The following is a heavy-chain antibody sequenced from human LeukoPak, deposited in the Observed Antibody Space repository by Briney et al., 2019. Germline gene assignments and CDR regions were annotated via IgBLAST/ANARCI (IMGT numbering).Heavy chain of an antibody. J-gene: IGHJ4*02. CDR2: SYYSGST. Sequence: SETLSLICTGPGGSISRNYWSWIRQPPGKGLEWIGYSYYSGSTNYNPSLKSRVTISIDTSKNQFSLKLSSVTAADTAVYYCARVQYQLPFPPSYFDYWGQGTLVTVSS. CDR1: GGSISRNY. CDR3: ARVQYQLPFPPSYFDY. V-gene: IGHV4-59*08. D-gene: IGHD2-2*01.